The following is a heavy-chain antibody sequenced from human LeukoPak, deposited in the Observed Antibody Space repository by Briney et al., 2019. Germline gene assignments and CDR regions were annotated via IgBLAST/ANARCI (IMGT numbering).Heavy chain of an antibody. V-gene: IGHV4-59*01. CDR2: IYYSGST. D-gene: IGHD2-15*01. Sequence: PSETLSLTCTVSGGSISSYYWSWIRQPPGKGLERIGYIYYSGSTNYNPSLKSRVTISVDTSKNQFSLKLSSVTAADTAVYYCARERFGRIDYWGQGTLVTVSS. J-gene: IGHJ4*02. CDR1: GGSISSYY. CDR3: ARERFGRIDY.